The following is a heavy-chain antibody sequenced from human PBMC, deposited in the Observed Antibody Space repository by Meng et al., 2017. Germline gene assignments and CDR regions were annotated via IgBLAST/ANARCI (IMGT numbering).Heavy chain of an antibody. CDR3: ARDEYYYDSSGYDSTPHFDY. Sequence: GESLKISCAASGFTFSSYEMNWVRQAPGKGLEWGSYISSSCSTIYYADSVKGRFTISRDNAKNSLYLQMNSLRAEDTAVYYCARDEYYYDSSGYDSTPHFDYWGQGTLVTVSS. CDR2: ISSSCSTI. D-gene: IGHD3-22*01. J-gene: IGHJ4*02. V-gene: IGHV3-48*03. CDR1: GFTFSSYE.